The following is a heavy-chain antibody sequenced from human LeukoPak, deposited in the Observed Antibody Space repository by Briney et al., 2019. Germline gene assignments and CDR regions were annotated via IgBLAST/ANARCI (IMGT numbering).Heavy chain of an antibody. CDR3: ASTHLGYCSSASCQNDY. CDR2: ISSSSSTI. V-gene: IGHV3-48*01. CDR1: GFTFSSYS. D-gene: IGHD2-2*01. Sequence: GGSLRLSCAAFGFTFSSYSMNWVRQAPGKGLEWVSYISSSSSTIYYADSVKGRFTISRDNSKNTLYLQMNSLRAEDTAVYYCASTHLGYCSSASCQNDYWGQGTLVTVSS. J-gene: IGHJ4*02.